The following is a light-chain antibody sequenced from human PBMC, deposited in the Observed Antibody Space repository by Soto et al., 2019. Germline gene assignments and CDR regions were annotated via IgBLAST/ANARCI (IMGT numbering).Light chain of an antibody. V-gene: IGLV2-14*01. Sequence: ALTQPASVSGSPGQPITISCTGTSSDVGGYNYVSWYQHHPGKAPKVMIYEVSNRPSGISNRFSGSKSGNTASLTISGLQAEDEADYYCSSYKTGSTLVFGTGTKVTVL. J-gene: IGLJ1*01. CDR1: SSDVGGYNY. CDR2: EVS. CDR3: SSYKTGSTLV.